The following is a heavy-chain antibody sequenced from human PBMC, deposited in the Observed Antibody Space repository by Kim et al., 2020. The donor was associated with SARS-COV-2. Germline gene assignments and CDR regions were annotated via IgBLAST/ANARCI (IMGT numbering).Heavy chain of an antibody. CDR2: IYYSGST. D-gene: IGHD1-20*01. Sequence: SETLSLTCTVSGGPISSGGYYWSWIRQHPGKGLEWIGYIYYSGSTYYNPSLKSRVTISVDTSKNQFSLKLSSVTAADTAVYYCARDRYVSYNWGNWFDPWGQGTLVTVSS. CDR1: GGPISSGGYY. CDR3: ARDRYVSYNWGNWFDP. V-gene: IGHV4-31*03. J-gene: IGHJ5*02.